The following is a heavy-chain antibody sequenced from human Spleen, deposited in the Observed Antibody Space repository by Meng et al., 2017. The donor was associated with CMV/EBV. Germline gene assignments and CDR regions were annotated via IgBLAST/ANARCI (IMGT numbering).Heavy chain of an antibody. CDR3: ARATPDQAGITVLGVVRPNLFDL. CDR1: SSNW. J-gene: IGHJ4*02. D-gene: IGHD3-3*01. V-gene: IGHV4-4*02. Sequence: SSNWWSWVRQPPGKGLEWIGEIYHSGSTNYSPYLKSRVNMSVDKPKNQFSLKLTSVTAADTAVYYCARATPDQAGITVLGVVRPNLFDLWGQGALVTVS. CDR2: IYHSGST.